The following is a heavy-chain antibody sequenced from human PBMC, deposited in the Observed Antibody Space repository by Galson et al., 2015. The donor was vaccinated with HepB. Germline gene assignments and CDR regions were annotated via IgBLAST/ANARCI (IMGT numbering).Heavy chain of an antibody. J-gene: IGHJ4*02. Sequence: SLRLSCAASGFTFSSYWMTWVRQAPGKGLEWVSTITNDGGNTYYADAVKGRFTISRDNSKNTLYLQMNSLTAADTAVYFCANCLTRDMSDFNYWGQGILVTVSS. CDR1: GFTFSSYW. CDR2: ITNDGGNT. V-gene: IGHV3-23*01. D-gene: IGHD2-15*01. CDR3: ANCLTRDMSDFNY.